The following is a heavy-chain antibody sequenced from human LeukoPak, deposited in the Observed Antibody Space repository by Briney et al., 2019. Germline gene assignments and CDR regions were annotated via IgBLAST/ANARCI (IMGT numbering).Heavy chain of an antibody. CDR3: AVAYGDYGSLDY. D-gene: IGHD4-17*01. CDR2: INPNSGGT. J-gene: IGHJ4*02. Sequence: ASVKVSCKASGYTFTGYYMHWVRQAPGQGLEWMGWINPNSGGTNYAQKFQGRVTMTRDTSISTAYMELSRLRSDDTAVYYCAVAYGDYGSLDYWGQGTLATVSS. CDR1: GYTFTGYY. V-gene: IGHV1-2*02.